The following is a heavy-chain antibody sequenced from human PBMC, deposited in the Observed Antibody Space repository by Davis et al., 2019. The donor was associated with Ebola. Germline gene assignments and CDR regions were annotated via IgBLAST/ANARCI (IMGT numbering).Heavy chain of an antibody. V-gene: IGHV3-74*01. J-gene: IGHJ4*02. CDR3: AREGSGIYFDY. CDR1: GFSFSSYA. Sequence: PGGSLRLSCAASGFSFSSYAMHWVRQGPGKGLVWVSRITSDGNTAYADSVKGRFTISRDNAKKTLYLQMDSLTTDDTGVYYCAREGSGIYFDYWGQGALVTVSS. D-gene: IGHD3-10*01. CDR2: ITSDGNT.